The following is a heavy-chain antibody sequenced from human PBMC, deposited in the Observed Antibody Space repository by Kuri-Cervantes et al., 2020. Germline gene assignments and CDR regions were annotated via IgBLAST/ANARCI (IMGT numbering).Heavy chain of an antibody. Sequence: SETLSLTCTVSGGSISSSSYYWGWIRQPPGKGLEWIGEINHSGSTNYNPSLKSRVTISVDTSKNQISLKLSSVTAADTAFYYCARAQEGRPFDYWGQGTLVTVSS. CDR2: INHSGST. CDR3: ARAQEGRPFDY. V-gene: IGHV4-39*07. J-gene: IGHJ4*02. D-gene: IGHD1-26*01. CDR1: GGSISSSSYY.